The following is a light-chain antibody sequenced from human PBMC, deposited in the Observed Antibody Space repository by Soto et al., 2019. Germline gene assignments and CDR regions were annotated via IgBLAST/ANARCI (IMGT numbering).Light chain of an antibody. CDR1: QGIRGN. CDR3: QQLNDYPLT. V-gene: IGKV1-9*01. J-gene: IGKJ4*01. CDR2: AAS. Sequence: DIQLTQSPSFLSASVGDRITIICRASQGIRGNLAWYQQKPGKAPKVLISAASSLQGGVPSRFSGSGSGTEFTLTISCLQPEDFASYYCQQLNDYPLTFGGGTKVEIK.